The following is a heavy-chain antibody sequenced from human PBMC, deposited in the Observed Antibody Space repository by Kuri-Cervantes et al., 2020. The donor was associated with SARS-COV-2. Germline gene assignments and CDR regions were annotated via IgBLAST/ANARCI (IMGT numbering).Heavy chain of an antibody. J-gene: IGHJ6*02. CDR1: GFTFSSYA. CDR2: ISSNGGST. CDR3: ARDRDGYSSSWYGGYYYGMDV. V-gene: IGHV3-64*02. D-gene: IGHD6-13*01. Sequence: GGSLRLSCAASGFTFSSYAMHWVRQAPGKGLEYVSAISSNGGSTYYADSVKGRFTISRDNSKNTLYLQMNSLRAEDTAVYYCARDRDGYSSSWYGGYYYGMDVWGQGTTVTVSS.